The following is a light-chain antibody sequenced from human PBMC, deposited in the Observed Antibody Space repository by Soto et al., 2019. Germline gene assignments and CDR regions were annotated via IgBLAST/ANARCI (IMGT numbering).Light chain of an antibody. Sequence: IQMTQSPSTLSGSVGDRVTITCRASQGISSALAWYQQKPGKPPNLLIYDASTLESGVPSRFSGSGSGTDFTPTITSLQPEDFTTYYCQQSYSSPITFGQGTRLEIK. CDR3: QQSYSSPIT. CDR2: DAS. V-gene: IGKV1-13*02. J-gene: IGKJ5*01. CDR1: QGISSA.